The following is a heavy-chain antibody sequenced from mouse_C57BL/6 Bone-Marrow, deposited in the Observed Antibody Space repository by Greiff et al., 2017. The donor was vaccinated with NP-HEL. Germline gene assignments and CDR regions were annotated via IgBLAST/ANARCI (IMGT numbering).Heavy chain of an antibody. CDR3: ASPYF. Sequence: QVQLQQPGAELVGPGTSVKLSCQASGYTFTSYWVHWVKPRPGQGLEWIGVIDPSDSYTNYNQKFKGKATLTVDTSSSTAYMQLSSLTSEDSAVYYCASPYFWGQGTTLTVSS. CDR1: GYTFTSYW. V-gene: IGHV1-59*01. J-gene: IGHJ2*01. CDR2: IDPSDSYT.